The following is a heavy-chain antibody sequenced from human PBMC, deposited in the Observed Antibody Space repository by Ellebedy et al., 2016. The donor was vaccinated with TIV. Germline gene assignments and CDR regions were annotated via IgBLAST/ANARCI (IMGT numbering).Heavy chain of an antibody. Sequence: GESLKISXAASGFPFSNYAMNWVRQAPGKGLEWVASISRTGADIYYADSVRGRFTISRDNAKNSLNLQMNSLRAEDTAVYYCVRENCYSSGCPGWSHMDAWGKGTTVTVSS. J-gene: IGHJ6*03. CDR1: GFPFSNYA. CDR2: ISRTGADI. V-gene: IGHV3-21*01. CDR3: VRENCYSSGCPGWSHMDA. D-gene: IGHD2-2*01.